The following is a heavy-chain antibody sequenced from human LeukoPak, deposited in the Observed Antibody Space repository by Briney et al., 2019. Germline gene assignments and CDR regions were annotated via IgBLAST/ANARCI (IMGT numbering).Heavy chain of an antibody. CDR1: GFTFSSYA. D-gene: IGHD2-2*01. Sequence: PGGSLRLSCAASGFTFSSYAMSWVRQAPGKGLEWVAVIWCDGSNKYYADSVKGRFTISRDNSKNTLYLQMNSLRAEDTAVYYCARDLGDVVVPAAIRAFDIWGQGTMVTVSS. CDR2: IWCDGSNK. J-gene: IGHJ3*02. V-gene: IGHV3-33*08. CDR3: ARDLGDVVVPAAIRAFDI.